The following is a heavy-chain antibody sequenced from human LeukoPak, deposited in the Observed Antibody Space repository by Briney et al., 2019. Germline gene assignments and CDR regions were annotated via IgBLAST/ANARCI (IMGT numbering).Heavy chain of an antibody. CDR2: ISAYNGNT. Sequence: ASVKVSCKASGYTFTSYGISWVRQAPGQGLEWMGWISAYNGNTNYAQKLQGRVTMTTDTSTSTAYMELSSLRSEDTAVYYCASLRGSYSLFSWFDPWGQGTLVTVSS. D-gene: IGHD1-26*01. V-gene: IGHV1-18*01. CDR3: ASLRGSYSLFSWFDP. J-gene: IGHJ5*02. CDR1: GYTFTSYG.